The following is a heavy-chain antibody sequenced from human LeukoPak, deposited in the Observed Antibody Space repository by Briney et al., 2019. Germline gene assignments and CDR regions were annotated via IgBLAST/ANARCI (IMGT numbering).Heavy chain of an antibody. CDR2: ISLNGETT. CDR1: GFSVSSFG. CDR3: AQGFSSGWYPY. V-gene: IGHV3-23*01. J-gene: IGHJ4*02. D-gene: IGHD6-19*01. Sequence: GGSLRLSCAVSGFSVSSFGMSWVRQAPGKGLEWISAISLNGETTWYADSVKGRFIISRDNSKNTLYLQLSSLRAEDTAVYYCAQGFSSGWYPYWGQGSLVSVSS.